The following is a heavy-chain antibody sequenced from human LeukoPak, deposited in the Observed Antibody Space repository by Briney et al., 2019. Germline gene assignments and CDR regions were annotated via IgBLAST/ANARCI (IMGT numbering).Heavy chain of an antibody. CDR3: VRDKTRNDFDY. CDR2: ISSDGGSS. Sequence: PGGSLRLSCAASGFTFSNYWMHWVRQAPAKGLVWVSRISSDGGSSTYADSVKGRFTVSRDNAKNTLYLQMNSLRAEDTAVYCCVRDKTRNDFDYWGQGTLVTVSS. V-gene: IGHV3-74*01. D-gene: IGHD1-14*01. CDR1: GFTFSNYW. J-gene: IGHJ4*02.